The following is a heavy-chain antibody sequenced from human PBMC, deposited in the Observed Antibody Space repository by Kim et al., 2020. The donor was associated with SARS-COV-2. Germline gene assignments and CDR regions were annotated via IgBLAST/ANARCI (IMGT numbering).Heavy chain of an antibody. Sequence: VSVKSRITINPDTSKNQFSLQLDSVTPEDTAVYYCAREEYYDSSGGAFDIWGQGTMVTVSS. CDR3: AREEYYDSSGGAFDI. D-gene: IGHD3-22*01. V-gene: IGHV6-1*01. J-gene: IGHJ3*02.